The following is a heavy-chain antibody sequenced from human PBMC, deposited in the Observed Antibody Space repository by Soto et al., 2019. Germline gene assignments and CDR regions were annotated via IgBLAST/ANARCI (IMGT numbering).Heavy chain of an antibody. D-gene: IGHD2-8*01. CDR2: IYYSGST. V-gene: IGHV4-39*02. CDR3: ARNGGYCNDGVCPDWFDP. Sequence: SETLSLTSPVSGGPINSSKYYWGWIRQSPGKGLEWIGSIYYSGSTDYNPSLKSRVTISVDTSKNHFSLKLTSVTAADTAVYYCARNGGYCNDGVCPDWFDPWGQGTLVTVSS. J-gene: IGHJ5*02. CDR1: GGPINSSKYY.